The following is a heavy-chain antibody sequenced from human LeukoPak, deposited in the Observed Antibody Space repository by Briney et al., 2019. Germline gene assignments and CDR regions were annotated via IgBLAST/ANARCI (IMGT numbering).Heavy chain of an antibody. J-gene: IGHJ5*02. V-gene: IGHV4-39*07. CDR3: ARDYYDSSGYLSDP. CDR1: GGSISSSSYY. Sequence: SETLSLTCTVSGGSISSSSYYWGWIRQPPGKGLEWIGSIYYSGSTYYNPSLKSRVTISVDTSKNQFSLKLSSVTAADTAVYYCARDYYDSSGYLSDPWGQGTLVTVSS. CDR2: IYYSGST. D-gene: IGHD3-22*01.